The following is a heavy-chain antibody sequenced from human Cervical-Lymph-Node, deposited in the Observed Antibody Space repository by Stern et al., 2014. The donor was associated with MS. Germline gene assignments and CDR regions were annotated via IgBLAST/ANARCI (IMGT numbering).Heavy chain of an antibody. CDR3: ARERPPYYYDSSGYYHHDAFDI. D-gene: IGHD3-22*01. CDR1: GGTFSSYA. V-gene: IGHV1-69*01. CDR2: IIPIFGTA. Sequence: VQLVQSGAEVQKPGSSVKVSCKASGGTFSSYAISWVRQAPGQGLEWMGGIIPIFGTANYAQKFQGRVTITADESTSTAYMELSSLRSEDTAVYYCARERPPYYYDSSGYYHHDAFDIWGQGTMVTVSS. J-gene: IGHJ3*02.